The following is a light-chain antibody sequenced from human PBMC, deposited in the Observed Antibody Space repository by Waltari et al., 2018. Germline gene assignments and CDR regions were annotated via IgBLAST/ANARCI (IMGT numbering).Light chain of an antibody. CDR2: TPN. CDR1: SGSVSSDHY. V-gene: IGLV8-61*01. Sequence: QTVVTQEPSFSVSPGGTVTLTCGLSSGSVSSDHYPSWYQQTPGQTPLTLIYTPNTRSSGVPDRFSGSILGNKAALTITGAQAEDESDYYCVLYMGFGISVFGGGTKLTVL. J-gene: IGLJ3*02. CDR3: VLYMGFGISV.